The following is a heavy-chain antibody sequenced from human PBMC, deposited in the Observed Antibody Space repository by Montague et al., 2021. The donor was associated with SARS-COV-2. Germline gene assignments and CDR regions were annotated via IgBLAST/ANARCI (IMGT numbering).Heavy chain of an antibody. CDR2: IDHSGNT. J-gene: IGHJ2*01. V-gene: IGHV4-59*11. CDR1: GGSISGHY. D-gene: IGHD3-16*01. CDR3: AREFRIELWQTDWYFGL. Sequence: SETLSLTCSVSGGSISGHYWSWIRQPPGKGLEWIGNIDHSGNTKYNPSLKSRATISVDTSKNQFALRLSSVTAADTAVYYCAREFRIELWQTDWYFGLWGRGTLVTVSS.